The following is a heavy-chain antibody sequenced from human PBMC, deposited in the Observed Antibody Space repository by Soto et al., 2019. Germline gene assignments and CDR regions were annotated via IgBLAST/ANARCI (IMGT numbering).Heavy chain of an antibody. CDR3: ARCGYTYGYDGDV. Sequence: EVQLVESGGGLVQPGGSLRLSCAASGFTFSGSWMHWVRQAPGKGLVWVSRINSDGSSTSYADSVKGRFTISRDNAKNTLYLQMNSLRAEDTAVYYCARCGYTYGYDGDVWGQGTTVTVSS. D-gene: IGHD5-18*01. V-gene: IGHV3-74*01. J-gene: IGHJ6*02. CDR2: INSDGSST. CDR1: GFTFSGSW.